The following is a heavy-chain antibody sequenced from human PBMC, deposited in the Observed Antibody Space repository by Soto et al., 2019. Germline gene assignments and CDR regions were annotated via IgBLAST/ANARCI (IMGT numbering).Heavy chain of an antibody. CDR2: IDYRGTT. V-gene: IGHV4-31*03. J-gene: IGHJ3*02. Sequence: QVQLQESGPGLVKPSQTLSLTCTVSGGSISNGNYYWSWIRQHPEKGLEWIGYIDYRGTTHYNPSLESGVTISVDTSNIQCSLNLSSVTAADTAVYYCAREVKVPAAADAFDIWGQGTMVTVSS. CDR1: GGSISNGNYY. D-gene: IGHD2-2*01. CDR3: AREVKVPAAADAFDI.